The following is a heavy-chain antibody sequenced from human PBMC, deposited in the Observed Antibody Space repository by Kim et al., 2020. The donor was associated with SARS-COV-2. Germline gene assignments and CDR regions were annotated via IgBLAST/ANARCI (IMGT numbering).Heavy chain of an antibody. J-gene: IGHJ4*02. CDR3: ARGPLKIGSSSSLGY. CDR1: GGSFSGYY. V-gene: IGHV4-34*01. Sequence: SETLSLTCAVYGGSFSGYYWSWIRQPPGKGLEWIGEINHSGSTNYNPSLKSRVTISVDTSKNQFSLKLSSVTAADTAVYYCARGPLKIGSSSSLGYWGQG. CDR2: INHSGST. D-gene: IGHD6-13*01.